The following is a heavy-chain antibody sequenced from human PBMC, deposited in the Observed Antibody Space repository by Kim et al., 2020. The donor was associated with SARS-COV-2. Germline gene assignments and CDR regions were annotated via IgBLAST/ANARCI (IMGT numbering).Heavy chain of an antibody. V-gene: IGHV4-59*08. CDR1: GGSISSYY. CDR2: IYYSGST. J-gene: IGHJ4*02. CDR3: ARHYLGSGLDY. Sequence: SETLSLTCTVSGGSISSYYWSWIRQPPGKGLEWIGYIYYSGSTNYNPSHKSRVTISVDTSKNLFSLKLSSVTAADTAVYYFARHYLGSGLDYWGQGTLVTVSS. D-gene: IGHD6-19*01.